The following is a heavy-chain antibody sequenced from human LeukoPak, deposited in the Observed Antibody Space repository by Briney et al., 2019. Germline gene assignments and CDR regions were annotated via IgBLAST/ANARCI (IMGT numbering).Heavy chain of an antibody. J-gene: IGHJ6*04. D-gene: IGHD6-19*01. CDR3: ARGKAVADYYYYCGMDV. CDR1: GGTFSSYA. Sequence: ASVKVSCKASGGTFSSYAISWERQAPGQGLEWMGGIIPIFGTANDAQKFQGRVTTTADESTSTAYMELSSLRSEDTAVYYCARGKAVADYYYYCGMDVWGKGTTVTVSS. CDR2: IIPIFGTA. V-gene: IGHV1-69*13.